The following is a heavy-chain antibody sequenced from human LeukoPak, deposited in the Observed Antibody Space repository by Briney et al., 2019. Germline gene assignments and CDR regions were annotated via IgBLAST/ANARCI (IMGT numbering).Heavy chain of an antibody. CDR2: ISGSGSST. V-gene: IGHV3-23*01. CDR1: GFTFSSYA. CDR3: AAGEYFDWFTPPYYYYYGMDV. Sequence: GGSLRLSCAASGFTFSSYAMSWVRQAPGKGLEWVSAISGSGSSTYYADSVKGRFTISRDNSKNTLYLQMNTLRAEDTAVYYCAAGEYFDWFTPPYYYYYGMDVWGQVTTVTVSS. D-gene: IGHD3-9*01. J-gene: IGHJ6*02.